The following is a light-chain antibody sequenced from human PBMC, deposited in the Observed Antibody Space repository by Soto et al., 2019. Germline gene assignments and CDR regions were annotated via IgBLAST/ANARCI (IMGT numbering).Light chain of an antibody. CDR2: DAS. V-gene: IGKV1-5*01. Sequence: DIQMTQSPSTLSGSVGDRVTITCRASQRINKWLAWHQQKPGKAPKLLIYDASSLQSGVPPRFSGSGSGTEFTLTISSLQPDDFATYYCQQYNSWWTFGQGTKVDIK. CDR3: QQYNSWWT. J-gene: IGKJ1*01. CDR1: QRINKW.